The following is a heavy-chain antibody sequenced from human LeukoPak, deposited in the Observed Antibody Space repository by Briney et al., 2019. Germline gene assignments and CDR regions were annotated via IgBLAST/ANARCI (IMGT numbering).Heavy chain of an antibody. CDR2: IFHSGST. D-gene: IGHD1-26*01. CDR1: GGSISSSNW. Sequence: SETLSLTCDVSGGSISSSNWWSWVRQSPEKGLEWIGQIFHSGSTNYNPSLKSRVTISVDTSKNQFSLKPSSVTAADTAVYYCARDRTIVGATRPTDYWGQGTLVTVSS. CDR3: ARDRTIVGATRPTDY. V-gene: IGHV4-4*02. J-gene: IGHJ4*02.